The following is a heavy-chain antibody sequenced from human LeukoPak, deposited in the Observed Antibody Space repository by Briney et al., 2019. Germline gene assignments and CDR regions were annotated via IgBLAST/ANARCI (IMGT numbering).Heavy chain of an antibody. V-gene: IGHV4-39*01. Sequence: GSLRLSCAASGFTFSSYSMNWVRQAPGKGLEWIGSIYYSGSTYYNLSLKSRVTISVDTSKNQFSLKLSSVTAADTAVYYCARLYPDYGGNSLAFDYWGQGTLVTVSS. J-gene: IGHJ4*02. D-gene: IGHD4-23*01. CDR3: ARLYPDYGGNSLAFDY. CDR2: IYYSGST. CDR1: GFTFSSYSMN.